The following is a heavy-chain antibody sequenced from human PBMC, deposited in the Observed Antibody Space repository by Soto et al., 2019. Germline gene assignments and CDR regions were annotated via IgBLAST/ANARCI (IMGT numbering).Heavy chain of an antibody. J-gene: IGHJ3*01. CDR3: AHSRAPNYALWSGYYCGFDV. CDR1: GFSLTTSGVG. D-gene: IGHD3-3*01. V-gene: IGHV2-5*01. Sequence: QITLRESGPTLVKPTQTLTLTCTFSGFSLTTSGVGVGWIRQPPGKALEWLALIYWNDDERYSPSLESRLRISKDTSANQVVLKMTAMDPADTSTYFCAHSRAPNYALWSGYYCGFDVWGQGTMVTVSS. CDR2: IYWNDDE.